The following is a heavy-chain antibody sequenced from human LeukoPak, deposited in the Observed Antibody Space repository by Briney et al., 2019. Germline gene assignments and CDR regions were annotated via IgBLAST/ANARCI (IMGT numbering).Heavy chain of an antibody. CDR2: ISGSGGST. J-gene: IGHJ5*02. D-gene: IGHD3-3*01. CDR3: AIGTFGVVYPAGCNWFDP. CDR1: GFTFSSYA. Sequence: PGGSLRLSCAASGFTFSSYAMSWVRQAPGKGLELVSAISGSGGSTHYADSVKGRFTISRDNSKNTLYLQMNSLRAEDTAVYYCAIGTFGVVYPAGCNWFDPWGQGTLVTVSS. V-gene: IGHV3-23*01.